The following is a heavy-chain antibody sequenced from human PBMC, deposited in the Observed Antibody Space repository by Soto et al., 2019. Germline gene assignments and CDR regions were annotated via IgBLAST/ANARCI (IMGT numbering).Heavy chain of an antibody. Sequence: SVKVSCKASGGTFSSYAISWVRQAPGQGLEWMGGIIPIFGTANYAQKFQGRVTITADKSTSTAYMELSSLRSEDTAVYYCARGVHGDFWSGRPHYYYYGMDVWGQGTTVTV. CDR3: ARGVHGDFWSGRPHYYYYGMDV. CDR2: IIPIFGTA. V-gene: IGHV1-69*06. CDR1: GGTFSSYA. J-gene: IGHJ6*02. D-gene: IGHD3-3*01.